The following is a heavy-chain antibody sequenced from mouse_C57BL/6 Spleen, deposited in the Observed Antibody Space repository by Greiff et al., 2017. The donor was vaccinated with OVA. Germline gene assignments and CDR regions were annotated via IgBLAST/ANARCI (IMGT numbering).Heavy chain of an antibody. Sequence: VKLQESGAELVRPGSSVKLSCKASGYTFTSYWMHWVKQRPIQGLEWIGNIDPSDSETHYNQKFKDKATLTVDKSSSTAYMQLSSLTSEDSAVYYCARGDYGNYEYAMDYWGQGTSVTVSS. CDR1: GYTFTSYW. D-gene: IGHD2-1*01. J-gene: IGHJ4*01. CDR2: IDPSDSET. CDR3: ARGDYGNYEYAMDY. V-gene: IGHV1-52*01.